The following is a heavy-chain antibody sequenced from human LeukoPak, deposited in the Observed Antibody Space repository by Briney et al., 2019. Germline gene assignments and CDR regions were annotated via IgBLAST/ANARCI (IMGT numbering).Heavy chain of an antibody. D-gene: IGHD5-12*01. J-gene: IGHJ3*02. CDR1: GGSISSSSYY. Sequence: SETLSLTCTVSGGSISSSSYYWGWIRQPPGKGLEWIGSIYYSGSTYYNPSLKSRVTISVDTSKNQFSLKLSSVTAADTAVYYWARHGRSGYSGYDAADAFDIWGQGTMVTVSS. CDR3: ARHGRSGYSGYDAADAFDI. V-gene: IGHV4-39*01. CDR2: IYYSGST.